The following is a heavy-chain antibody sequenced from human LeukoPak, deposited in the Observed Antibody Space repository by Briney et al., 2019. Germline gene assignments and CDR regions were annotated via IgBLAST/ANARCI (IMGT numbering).Heavy chain of an antibody. V-gene: IGHV4-34*01. D-gene: IGHD1-26*01. CDR3: AKNGKSSHDFEY. CDR1: GGSFSGYY. J-gene: IGHJ4*02. CDR2: INHSGST. Sequence: PSETLSLTCAVYGGSFSGYYWSWIRQPPGKGLEWIGEINHSGSTNYNPSLKSRVTISVDTSKNQFSLKLSSVTAADTAVYYCAKNGKSSHDFEYWGQGTLVTVSS.